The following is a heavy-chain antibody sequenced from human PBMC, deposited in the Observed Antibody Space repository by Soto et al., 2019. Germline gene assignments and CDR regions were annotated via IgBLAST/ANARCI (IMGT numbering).Heavy chain of an antibody. Sequence: SETLSLTCAVYGGSFSGYYWSWIRQPPGKGLEWIGEINHSGSTNYNPSLKSRVTISVDTSKNQFSLKLSSVTAADTAVYYCARALKERGVRGVIIENWGQGTLVTVSS. CDR2: INHSGST. V-gene: IGHV4-34*01. D-gene: IGHD3-10*01. CDR1: GGSFSGYY. CDR3: ARALKERGVRGVIIEN. J-gene: IGHJ4*02.